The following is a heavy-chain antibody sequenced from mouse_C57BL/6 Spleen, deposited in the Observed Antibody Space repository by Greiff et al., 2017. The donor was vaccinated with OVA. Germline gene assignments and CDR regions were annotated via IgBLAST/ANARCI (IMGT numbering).Heavy chain of an antibody. V-gene: IGHV1-59*01. D-gene: IGHD1-1*01. Sequence: VQLQPSGAELVRPGTSVKLSCKASGYTFTSYWMHWVKQRPGQGLEWIGVIDPSDSYTNYNQKFKGKATLTVDTSSSTAYMQLSSLTSEDSAVYYCARGYYGSSYDWYFDVWGTGTTVTVSS. CDR3: ARGYYGSSYDWYFDV. CDR2: IDPSDSYT. J-gene: IGHJ1*03. CDR1: GYTFTSYW.